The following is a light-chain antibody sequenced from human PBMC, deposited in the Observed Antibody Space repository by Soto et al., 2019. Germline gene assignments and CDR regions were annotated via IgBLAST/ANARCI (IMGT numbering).Light chain of an antibody. CDR1: RSLLHSNGHNY. CDR2: LGS. Sequence: EIVMTQSPLSRPVTLGESDSISCRSSRSLLHSNGHNYLDWYLQKPGQSPQLLIYLGSNRASGVPDRFSGSGSGTDFTLKISRVEAEDVGVYYCMQALQTPPYTVGQGTKLEIK. J-gene: IGKJ2*01. V-gene: IGKV2-28*01. CDR3: MQALQTPPYT.